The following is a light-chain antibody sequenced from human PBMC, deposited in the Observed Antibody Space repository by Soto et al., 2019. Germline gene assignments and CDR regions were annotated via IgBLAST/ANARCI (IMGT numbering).Light chain of an antibody. J-gene: IGKJ5*01. CDR2: DAS. V-gene: IGKV1-5*01. CDR1: QSISSW. CDR3: QQYSALPMT. Sequence: DIHMTQSPATLSASLRGVVTITCRASQSISSWLAWYQQKPGKAPKLLIYDASSLESGVPSRFSGSGPGTDFTLTISRLEPDDFGVYFCQQYSALPMTFGQGTRLEIK.